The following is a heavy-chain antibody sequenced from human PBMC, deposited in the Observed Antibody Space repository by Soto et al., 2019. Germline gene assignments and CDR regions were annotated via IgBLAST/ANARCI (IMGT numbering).Heavy chain of an antibody. Sequence: GGSLRLSCAASGFTFSSYSMNWVRQAPGKGLEWVSSISSSSSYIYYADSVKGRFNISRDNAKNSLYLQMNSLRAEDTAVYYCARDLYYDYVWGSYRYVGGDDAFDIWGQGTMVTVSS. D-gene: IGHD3-16*02. CDR1: GFTFSSYS. V-gene: IGHV3-21*01. J-gene: IGHJ3*02. CDR3: ARDLYYDYVWGSYRYVGGDDAFDI. CDR2: ISSSSSYI.